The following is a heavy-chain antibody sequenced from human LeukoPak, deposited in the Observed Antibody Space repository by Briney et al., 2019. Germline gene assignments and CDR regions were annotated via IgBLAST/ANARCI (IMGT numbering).Heavy chain of an antibody. CDR2: IHPNSYGT. D-gene: IGHD3-10*01. Sequence: ASVNVSRKSSGYTFTAYYLHWVRHAPGQGLEWVGWIHPNSYGTNYAEKFQGRVSMTTDTSISKVYMELSRLRSDDTAVYYCARDYYGSGTYYKDYWGQGTLVTVSS. CDR1: GYTFTAYY. CDR3: ARDYYGSGTYYKDY. J-gene: IGHJ4*02. V-gene: IGHV1-2*02.